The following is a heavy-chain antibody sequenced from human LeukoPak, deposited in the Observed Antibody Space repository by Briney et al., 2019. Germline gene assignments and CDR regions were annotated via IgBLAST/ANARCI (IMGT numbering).Heavy chain of an antibody. CDR2: IKQDGSEK. J-gene: IGHJ6*03. D-gene: IGHD2-2*01. Sequence: GGSLRLSCAASGFTFSSYWMSWVRQAPGKGLEGVANIKQDGSEKYYVDSVKGRFTISRDNAKNALYLQMNSLRAEDTAVYYCARVLGSTSYHMDVWGKGTTVTVSS. V-gene: IGHV3-7*01. CDR3: ARVLGSTSYHMDV. CDR1: GFTFSSYW.